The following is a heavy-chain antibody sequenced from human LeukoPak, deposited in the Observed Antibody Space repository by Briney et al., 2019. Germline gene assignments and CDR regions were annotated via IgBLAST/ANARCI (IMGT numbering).Heavy chain of an antibody. D-gene: IGHD5-12*01. V-gene: IGHV3-23*01. Sequence: GGSLRLSCAASRFTFNSYAMSWVRQAPGKGLEWVSVIGGSNGITFYVGSVKGRFTISRDNSKDTLYLQMNSLRAEDAAVYYCARNENSGWGYFDYWGQGTLVTVSS. J-gene: IGHJ4*02. CDR1: RFTFNSYA. CDR2: IGGSNGIT. CDR3: ARNENSGWGYFDY.